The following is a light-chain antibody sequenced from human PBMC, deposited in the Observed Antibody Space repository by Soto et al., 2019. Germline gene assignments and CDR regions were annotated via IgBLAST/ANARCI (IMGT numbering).Light chain of an antibody. Sequence: EIVLTQSPGTLSLSPGERATLSCRASQSVSSSYLAWYRQKPGQAPRLLICGTSSRATGIPDRFSGSGSGRDFTVTISRLEREDFAVYYCQQYGSSPWTFSQGTQVEIK. CDR3: QQYGSSPWT. CDR1: QSVSSSY. V-gene: IGKV3-20*01. CDR2: GTS. J-gene: IGKJ1*01.